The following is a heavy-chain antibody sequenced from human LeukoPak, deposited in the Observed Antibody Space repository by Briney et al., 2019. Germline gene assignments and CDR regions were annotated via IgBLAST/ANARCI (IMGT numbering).Heavy chain of an antibody. J-gene: IGHJ4*02. V-gene: IGHV3-21*04. CDR3: ARSTHIYSNPYYFDY. D-gene: IGHD4-11*01. Sequence: GGSLRLSCAASGFTFSSYSMNWVRQAPGKGLEWVSSISSSSSYIKYADSVKGRFTISRDNAKNSLYLQMNSLRAEDTALYYCARSTHIYSNPYYFDYWGQGALVTVSS. CDR2: ISSSSSYI. CDR1: GFTFSSYS.